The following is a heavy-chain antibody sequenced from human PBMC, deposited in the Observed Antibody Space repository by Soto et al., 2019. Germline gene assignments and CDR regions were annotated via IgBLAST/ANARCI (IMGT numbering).Heavy chain of an antibody. J-gene: IGHJ4*02. CDR2: IYYSGST. CDR3: ASGITVTGQYDY. Sequence: SETLSLTCAAYGGSFSGYYWTWIRQPPGKGLEWIGYIYYSGSTYYNPSLKSRVTISVDTSKNQFSLKLSSVTAADTAVYYCASGITVTGQYDYWGQGTLVTVSS. CDR1: GGSFSGYY. V-gene: IGHV4-59*06. D-gene: IGHD4-17*01.